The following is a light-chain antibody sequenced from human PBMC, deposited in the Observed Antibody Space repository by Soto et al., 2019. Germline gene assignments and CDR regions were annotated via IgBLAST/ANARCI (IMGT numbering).Light chain of an antibody. CDR1: QSLVHSNGNPY. CDR3: MQGTQFPQT. CDR2: KIS. J-gene: IGKJ1*01. Sequence: DIVMTETPPSSLVTLGQPASISCKSSQSLVHSNGNPYLSWLQQRAGQPPXVLFFKISNRFSGVPDRFSGIGAGTDFTLKISRVEAKNVGVYYCMQGTQFPQTFGQGTRWIS. V-gene: IGKV2-24*01.